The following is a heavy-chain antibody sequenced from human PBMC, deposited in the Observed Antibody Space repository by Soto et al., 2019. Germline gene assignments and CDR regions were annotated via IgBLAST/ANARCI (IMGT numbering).Heavy chain of an antibody. J-gene: IGHJ4*02. D-gene: IGHD6-13*01. V-gene: IGHV3-23*01. CDR2: ISNSGAST. CDR1: GFTFSNYA. Sequence: EVQLLESGGGLVQPGGSLRLSCAVSGFTFSNYAMSWVRQAPGKGLEWVSSISNSGASTYYADSVKGRFTISRDNSKNTLYLQMNCLRADDTDIYYFADPYSSSPHFDYWGQGTLVTVSS. CDR3: ADPYSSSPHFDY.